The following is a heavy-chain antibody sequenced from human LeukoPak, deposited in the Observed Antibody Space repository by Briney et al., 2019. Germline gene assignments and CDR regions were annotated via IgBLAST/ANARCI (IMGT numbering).Heavy chain of an antibody. CDR3: ARDSLWFGELNNY. D-gene: IGHD3-10*01. J-gene: IGHJ4*02. CDR1: GFTFSSYW. CDR2: IKQDGSEK. V-gene: IGHV3-7*01. Sequence: GGSLRLSCVASGFTFSSYWMSWVRQAPGKGLEWVANIKQDGSEKYYVDSVKGRFTISRDNAKNSLYLQMNSLRAEDTAVYYCARDSLWFGELNNYWGQGTLVTVSS.